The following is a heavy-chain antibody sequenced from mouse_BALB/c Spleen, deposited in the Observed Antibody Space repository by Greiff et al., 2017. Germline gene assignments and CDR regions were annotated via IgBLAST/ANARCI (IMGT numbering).Heavy chain of an antibody. D-gene: IGHD2-14*01. CDR2: IDPANGYT. CDR3: ARSEYDGFDY. J-gene: IGHJ2*01. Sequence: VQLQQSGAELVKPGASVKLSCTASGFNFNDSYMHWVKQRPEQGLEWIGRIDPANGYTNYDPKFKGKDTITADTSSNTAYLQLSSLTSEDTAVYYCARSEYDGFDYWGQGTTLTVSS. CDR1: GFNFNDSY. V-gene: IGHV14-3*02.